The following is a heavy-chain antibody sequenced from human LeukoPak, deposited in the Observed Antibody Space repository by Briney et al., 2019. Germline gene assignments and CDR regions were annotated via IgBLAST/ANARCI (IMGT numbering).Heavy chain of an antibody. CDR1: GGSISGYF. CDR2: ISISGST. J-gene: IGHJ4*02. Sequence: SETLSLTCTVSGGSISGYFWSWVRQPAGKGLEWIVRISISGSTNYNPSLKSRVSMSVDTSKNQFSLKLSSVTAADTAVYYCARGIYYFDYWGQGSLATASS. CDR3: ARGIYYFDY. D-gene: IGHD2-21*01. V-gene: IGHV4-4*07.